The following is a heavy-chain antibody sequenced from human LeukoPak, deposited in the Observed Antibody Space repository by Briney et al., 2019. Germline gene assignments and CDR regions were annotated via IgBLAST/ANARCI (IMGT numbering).Heavy chain of an antibody. CDR1: GFTFRNFW. J-gene: IGHJ4*02. V-gene: IGHV3-7*03. Sequence: PGGSLRLSCGASGFTFRNFWMNWVRQAPGQGLEWVANIKDDGSDKYYVDSVKGRFSISKDNAKNSLYLQMNSLRVEDTAVYYCARFPIAAAGTTDYWGQGTLVTVSS. CDR2: IKDDGSDK. CDR3: ARFPIAAAGTTDY. D-gene: IGHD6-13*01.